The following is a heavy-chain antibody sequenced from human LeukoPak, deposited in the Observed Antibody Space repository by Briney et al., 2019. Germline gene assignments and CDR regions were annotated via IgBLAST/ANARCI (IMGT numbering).Heavy chain of an antibody. Sequence: ASVQVSFQASGGTFSSYAISWVRQAPGQGGEWMGRIIPMLGIANYAQKFQGRVTMTTDTSTSTAYMELRSLRSDDTAVYYCARGGAYGDPFDYWGQGTLVTVSS. V-gene: IGHV1-69*04. CDR1: GGTFSSYA. CDR2: IIPMLGIA. D-gene: IGHD4-17*01. CDR3: ARGGAYGDPFDY. J-gene: IGHJ4*02.